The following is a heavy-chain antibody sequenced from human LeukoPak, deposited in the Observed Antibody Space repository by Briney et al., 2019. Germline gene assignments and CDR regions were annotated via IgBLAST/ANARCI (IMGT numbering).Heavy chain of an antibody. CDR1: GYSFTRYW. D-gene: IGHD6-19*01. J-gene: IGHJ4*02. CDR3: ARRWDSSGWFAYY. V-gene: IGHV5-51*01. CDR2: IYPGDSDT. Sequence: GESLKISCKGSGYSFTRYWIGWVRQMLGKGLEWMGIIYPGDSDTRYSPSFQGQITISVDKSISTTYLQWSSLKASDTAMYYCARRWDSSGWFAYYWGQGTLVTVSS.